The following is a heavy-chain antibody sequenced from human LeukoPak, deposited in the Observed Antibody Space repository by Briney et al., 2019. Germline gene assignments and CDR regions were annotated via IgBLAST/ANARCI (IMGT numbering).Heavy chain of an antibody. CDR3: ATPAKTDYADF. J-gene: IGHJ4*02. V-gene: IGHV3-23*01. D-gene: IGHD1-14*01. CDR1: GFTFSSYA. CDR2: ISGSGANT. Sequence: GGSLRLSCAASGFTFSSYAMNWVRQAPGKGLEWVSAISGSGANTYYADSVKGRFTISRDNSKSTLYLQMNSLRAEDTALYYCATPAKTDYADFWGQGTLVTVSS.